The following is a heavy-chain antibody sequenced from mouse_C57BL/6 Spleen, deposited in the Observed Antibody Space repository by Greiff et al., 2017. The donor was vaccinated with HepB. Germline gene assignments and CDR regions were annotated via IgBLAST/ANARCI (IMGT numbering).Heavy chain of an antibody. CDR2: IRNKANGYTT. D-gene: IGHD4-1*01. V-gene: IGHV7-3*01. CDR3: ARLLTGTEAMDY. CDR1: GFTFTDYY. Sequence: EVQLVESGGGLVQPGGSLSLSCAASGFTFTDYYMSWVRQPPGKALEWLGFIRNKANGYTTEYSASVKGRFTISRDNSQSILYLQMNALRAEDSATYYCARLLTGTEAMDYWGQGTSVTVSS. J-gene: IGHJ4*01.